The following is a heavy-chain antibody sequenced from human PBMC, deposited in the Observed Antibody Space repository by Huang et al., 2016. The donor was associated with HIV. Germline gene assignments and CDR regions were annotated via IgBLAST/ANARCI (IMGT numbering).Heavy chain of an antibody. CDR2: VNDSGAT. D-gene: IGHD3-3*01. V-gene: IGHV4-34*02. CDR3: ARQWTILEWLLGLDV. J-gene: IGHJ6*02. Sequence: QMQLQQRGAGLLKPSETLSLTCGVSGGSFTGNYLTWLRQAPGKGLEWIGEVNDSGATNYNPSRNGRVTISLDKSNRELSLNLRSVTAADTAVYYCARQWTILEWLLGLDVWGQGTTVIVSS. CDR1: GGSFTGNY.